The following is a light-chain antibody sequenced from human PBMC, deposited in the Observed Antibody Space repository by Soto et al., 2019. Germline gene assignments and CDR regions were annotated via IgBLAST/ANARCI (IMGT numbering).Light chain of an antibody. CDR1: SSEVGVYNY. Sequence: QSALTQPAAVSGAPGQSITIACTGTSSEVGVYNYVSWDQQHPGKAPKLMIYEVNQRPSGVPDRFSGSKSGNTASLTVSGLQAEDEADYYCSSYAGSSNVFGTGTKVTVL. CDR2: EVN. J-gene: IGLJ1*01. V-gene: IGLV2-8*01. CDR3: SSYAGSSNV.